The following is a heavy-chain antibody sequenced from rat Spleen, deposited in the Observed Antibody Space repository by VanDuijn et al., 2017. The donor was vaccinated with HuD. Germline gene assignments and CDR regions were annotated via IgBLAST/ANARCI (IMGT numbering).Heavy chain of an antibody. CDR1: GFSLTSYH. D-gene: IGHD1-2*01. CDR3: ARADVAGLSTDGI. V-gene: IGHV2-13*01. CDR2: IWGKGNT. J-gene: IGHJ2*01. Sequence: QVQLKESGPGLVQPSQTLSLTCTVSGFSLTSYHVSWVRQPPGKGLEWMGVIWGKGNTNYNSALKSRLSISRDTSKSQIYLKMNSLQTEDTATYFCARADVAGLSTDGIWGQGIMVTVSS.